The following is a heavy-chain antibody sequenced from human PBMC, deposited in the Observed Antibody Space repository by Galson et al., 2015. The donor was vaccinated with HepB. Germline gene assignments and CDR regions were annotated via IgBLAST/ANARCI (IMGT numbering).Heavy chain of an antibody. V-gene: IGHV3-33*01. D-gene: IGHD3-16*01. CDR2: IWYDGSNK. CDR1: GFTFSSYG. J-gene: IGHJ4*02. Sequence: SLRLSCAASGFTFSSYGMHWVRQAPGKGLEWVAVIWYDGSNKYYADSVKGRFTISRDNSKNTLYLQMNSLRAEDTAVYYCARGSRLSNYFDYWGQGTLVTVSS. CDR3: ARGSRLSNYFDY.